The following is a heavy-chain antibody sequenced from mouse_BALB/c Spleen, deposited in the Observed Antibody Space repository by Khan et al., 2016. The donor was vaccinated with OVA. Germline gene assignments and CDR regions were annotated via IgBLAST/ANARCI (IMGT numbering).Heavy chain of an antibody. D-gene: IGHD1-1*01. CDR2: ISYSGNT. Sequence: EVKLEESGPGLVKPSQSLSLTCTVTGYSITTDYAWNWIRQFPENKLEWMGYISYSGNTKYNPSLKSRISITRDTSKNQFFLQLKSVTTEDTARYYCARVYGGDFDYWGQGTTLTVSS. CDR3: ARVYGGDFDY. J-gene: IGHJ2*01. CDR1: GYSITTDYA. V-gene: IGHV3-2*02.